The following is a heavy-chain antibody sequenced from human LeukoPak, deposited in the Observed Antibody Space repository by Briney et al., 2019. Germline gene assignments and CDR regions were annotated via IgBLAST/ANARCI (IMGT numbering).Heavy chain of an antibody. CDR1: GFTVSSNY. J-gene: IGHJ4*02. D-gene: IGHD6-19*01. CDR2: IYSDGST. V-gene: IGHV3-53*01. Sequence: GGSLRLSCAASGFTVSSNYMNWVRQAPGKGLEWVSLIYSDGSTYYADSVKGRFTISRDNSANTLYLQMNSLRAEDTAVYYCARGGGVAVADYFFDYWGQGTLVTVSS. CDR3: ARGGGVAVADYFFDY.